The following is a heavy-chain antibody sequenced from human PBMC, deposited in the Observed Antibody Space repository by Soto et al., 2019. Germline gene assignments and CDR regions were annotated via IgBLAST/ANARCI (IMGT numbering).Heavy chain of an antibody. V-gene: IGHV3-7*03. CDR3: TRKRFGMDV. CDR1: GFTFSNSW. Sequence: TVSCAASGFTFSNSWMSWVRQAPGKGLEWVANIKEDGSEKDYVDPVKGRFTITRDNAKNSLYLQMNNLRAEDTAVYFCTRKRFGMDVWGQGTTVTVSS. J-gene: IGHJ6*02. CDR2: IKEDGSEK.